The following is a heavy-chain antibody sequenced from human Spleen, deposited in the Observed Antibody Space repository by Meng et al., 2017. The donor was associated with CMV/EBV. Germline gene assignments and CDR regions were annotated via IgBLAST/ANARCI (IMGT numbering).Heavy chain of an antibody. D-gene: IGHD2/OR15-2a*01. CDR3: AKCVTVRWYFDY. Sequence: GESLKISCAASGFTFSDYYMSWIRQAPGKGLEWISYISGGEDKMYYVDSVKGRFTISRDNAKNSLYLQMNSLRAEDTAVYYCAKCVTVRWYFDYWGQGTLVTVSS. J-gene: IGHJ4*02. CDR1: GFTFSDYY. CDR2: ISGGEDKM. V-gene: IGHV3-11*01.